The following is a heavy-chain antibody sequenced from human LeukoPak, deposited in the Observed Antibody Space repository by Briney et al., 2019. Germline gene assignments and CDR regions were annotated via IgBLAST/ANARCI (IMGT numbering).Heavy chain of an antibody. CDR1: GYSFTSYW. V-gene: IGHV5-10-1*01. CDR3: ARQPMVIYNCGMDV. J-gene: IGHJ6*02. CDR2: IDPSDSYT. Sequence: PGESLRISCKGSGYSFTSYWISWVRQMPGKGLEWMGKIDPSDSYTNYSPSFQGHVTISADKSVSTAYLHWSSLKASDTAMYYCARQPMVIYNCGMDVWGQGTTVTVSS. D-gene: IGHD5-18*01.